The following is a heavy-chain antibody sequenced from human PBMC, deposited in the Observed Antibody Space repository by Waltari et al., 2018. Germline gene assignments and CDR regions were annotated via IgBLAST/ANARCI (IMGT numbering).Heavy chain of an antibody. CDR3: AKESGGYDHPYFDQ. Sequence: QVQLVQSGAEVRKPGSSVRISCKPSGGTFSSWAFSWVRQAPGQGLWWVGSVIPVFGTSSSAQRFQGRVSMTAEKSTTTIHMELNSLTSDDAAVYYCAKESGGYDHPYFDQWGQGTLVTVSS. D-gene: IGHD5-12*01. J-gene: IGHJ4*02. CDR2: VIPVFGTS. V-gene: IGHV1-69*14. CDR1: GGTFSSWA.